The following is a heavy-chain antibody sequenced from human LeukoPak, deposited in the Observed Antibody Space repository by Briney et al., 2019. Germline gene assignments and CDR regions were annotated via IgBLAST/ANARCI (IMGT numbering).Heavy chain of an antibody. J-gene: IGHJ6*03. D-gene: IGHD2-2*01. Sequence: GGSLRLSCAASGFAFSTYSMIWVRQAPGKGLEWVGFIRSKAYGGTTEYAASVKGRFTISRDDSKSIAYLQMNSLKTEDTAVYYCTRVQIVVVPAAMWHYYYYYMDVWGKGTTVTISS. V-gene: IGHV3-49*04. CDR3: TRVQIVVVPAAMWHYYYYYMDV. CDR2: IRSKAYGGTT. CDR1: GFAFSTYS.